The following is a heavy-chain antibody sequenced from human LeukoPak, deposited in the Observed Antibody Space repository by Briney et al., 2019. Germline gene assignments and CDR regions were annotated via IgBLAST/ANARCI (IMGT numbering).Heavy chain of an antibody. D-gene: IGHD6-13*01. J-gene: IGHJ3*02. Sequence: ASVKVSCKASGYTFTRYGMSWVRQAPGQGLEWMGWISAYNGNTNYAQKLQGRVTMTTDTSTSTAYMELRSLRSDDTAVYYCAITSGGIAAAGTGVAFDIWGQGTMVTVSS. CDR2: ISAYNGNT. V-gene: IGHV1-18*01. CDR3: AITSGGIAAAGTGVAFDI. CDR1: GYTFTRYG.